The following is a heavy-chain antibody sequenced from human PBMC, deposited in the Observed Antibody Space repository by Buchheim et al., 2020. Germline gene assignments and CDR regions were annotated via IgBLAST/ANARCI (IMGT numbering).Heavy chain of an antibody. CDR2: ISYDGSNK. CDR3: AKETPGIAVAGTPF. Sequence: QVQLVESGGGVVQPGRSLRLSRAASGFTFSSYGMHWVRQAPGKGLEWVAVISYDGSNKYYADSVKGRFTISRDNSKNTLYLQMNSLRAEDTAVYYCAKETPGIAVAGTPFWGQGTL. D-gene: IGHD6-19*01. CDR1: GFTFSSYG. V-gene: IGHV3-30*18. J-gene: IGHJ4*02.